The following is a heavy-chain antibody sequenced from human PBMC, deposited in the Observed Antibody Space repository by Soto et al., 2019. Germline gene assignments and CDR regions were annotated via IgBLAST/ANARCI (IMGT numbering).Heavy chain of an antibody. CDR3: AKDMGYGSGREIDY. Sequence: GGSLRLSCAASGFTFSSYAMSWVRQAPGKGLEWVSAISGSGGSTYYADSVKGRFTISRDNSKKKLYLQMNSLRAEDTAVYYCAKDMGYGSGREIDYWGQGTLVTVSS. D-gene: IGHD3-10*01. CDR2: ISGSGGST. J-gene: IGHJ4*02. V-gene: IGHV3-23*01. CDR1: GFTFSSYA.